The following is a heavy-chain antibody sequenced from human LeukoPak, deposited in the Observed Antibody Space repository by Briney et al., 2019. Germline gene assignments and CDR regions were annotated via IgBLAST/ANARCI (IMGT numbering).Heavy chain of an antibody. J-gene: IGHJ4*02. D-gene: IGHD5-24*01. Sequence: PSETLSLTYTVSGGSISSYYWSWIRQPPGKGLEWIGYIYYSGSTNYNPSLKSRVTISVDTSKNQFSLKLSSVTAADTAVYYCARDPAGYKYWGQGTLVTVSS. CDR3: ARDPAGYKY. V-gene: IGHV4-59*01. CDR2: IYYSGST. CDR1: GGSISSYY.